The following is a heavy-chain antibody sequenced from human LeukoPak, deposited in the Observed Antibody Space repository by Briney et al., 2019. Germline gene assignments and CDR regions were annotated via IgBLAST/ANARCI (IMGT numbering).Heavy chain of an antibody. CDR1: GGSIRSYY. V-gene: IGHV4-59*01. Sequence: SETLSLTCTVSGGSIRSYYWSWIRQPPGERLEWIGYIYYSGTTNYNPSLKSRVRISVDTSKNQFSLKLSSVTAADTAVYYCARCPADYYDSSGYYPNYFDYWGQGTLVTVSS. CDR3: ARCPADYYDSSGYYPNYFDY. J-gene: IGHJ4*02. D-gene: IGHD3-22*01. CDR2: IYYSGTT.